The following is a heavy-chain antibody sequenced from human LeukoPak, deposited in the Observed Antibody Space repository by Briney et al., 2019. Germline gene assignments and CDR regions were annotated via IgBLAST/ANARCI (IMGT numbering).Heavy chain of an antibody. D-gene: IGHD1-7*01. CDR3: ARLRRELWGLSFDD. CDR2: IYSDGSP. CDR1: GFAVSNNY. J-gene: IGHJ4*02. Sequence: GGSLRLPCAASGFAVSNNYMSWVRQAPGKGLEWVSVIYSDGSPYYADSVRGRFTISRDNSKNTLYLQMNSLRAEDMAVYYCARLRRELWGLSFDDWGQGTRVTVSS. V-gene: IGHV3-66*04.